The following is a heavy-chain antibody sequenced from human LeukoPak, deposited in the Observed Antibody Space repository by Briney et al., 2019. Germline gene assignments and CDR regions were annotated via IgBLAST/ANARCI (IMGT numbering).Heavy chain of an antibody. CDR3: ARDARCSGCHGSDY. V-gene: IGHV4-61*01. J-gene: IGHJ4*02. CDR2: VSYSGST. Sequence: SETLSLTCTVSGGSVSSGTYYWSWIRQPPGKGLEWIAYVSYSGSTNYNPSLKSRVTISVDTSKNQFSLRLSSVAAADTAVYYCARDARCSGCHGSDYWGQGTLVTVSS. CDR1: GGSVSSGTYY. D-gene: IGHD6-19*01.